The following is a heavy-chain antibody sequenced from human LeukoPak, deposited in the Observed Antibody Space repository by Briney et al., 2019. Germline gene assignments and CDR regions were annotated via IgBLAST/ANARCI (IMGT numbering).Heavy chain of an antibody. CDR2: IFYTGNT. D-gene: IGHD3-22*01. V-gene: IGHV4-39*01. CDR1: GGSILDSTYY. CDR3: ARQSSGYYYGWFDP. Sequence: PSETLSLTCTVSGGSILDSTYYWAWIRQPPGKGLEWIATIFYTGNTHYNPSLKSRVTMSVDTVKNQFSLNLNSVTAAGTAVYYCARQSSGYYYGWFDPWGHGTLVTVSS. J-gene: IGHJ5*02.